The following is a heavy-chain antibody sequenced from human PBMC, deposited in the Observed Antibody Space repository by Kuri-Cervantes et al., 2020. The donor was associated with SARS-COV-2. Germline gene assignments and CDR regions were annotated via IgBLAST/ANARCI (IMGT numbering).Heavy chain of an antibody. CDR3: ARDVWSGYYYGMDV. J-gene: IGHJ6*02. Sequence: GGSLRLSCAASGFTFSSYAMHWVRQAPGKGLEWVAVISYDGSNKYYADSVKGRSTISRDNSKNTLYLQMNSLRAEDTAVYYCARDVWSGYYYGMDVWGQGTTVTVSS. CDR1: GFTFSSYA. D-gene: IGHD3-3*01. CDR2: ISYDGSNK. V-gene: IGHV3-30-3*01.